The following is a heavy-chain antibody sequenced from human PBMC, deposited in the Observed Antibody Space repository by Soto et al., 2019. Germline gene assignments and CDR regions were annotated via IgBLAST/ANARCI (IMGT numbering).Heavy chain of an antibody. D-gene: IGHD2-8*02. CDR3: ADTPGGIFFQH. CDR1: GSSLSADGAA. Sequence: SGPPLVNPTQTLTLTCTFSGSSLSADGAAVGWIRQPPGKALEWLALIYWDNDQRYNPSLKSRLTITMDTSKNQVVLTMTDMDPVDTATYFCADTPGGIFFQHWGRGTLVTVSS. CDR2: IYWDNDQ. V-gene: IGHV2-5*02. J-gene: IGHJ1*01.